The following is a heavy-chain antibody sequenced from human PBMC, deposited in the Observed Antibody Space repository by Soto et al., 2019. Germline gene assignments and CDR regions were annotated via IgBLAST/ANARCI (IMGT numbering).Heavy chain of an antibody. V-gene: IGHV4-31*03. CDR2: IYYSGST. CDR1: GGSISSGGYY. Sequence: LSLTCTVSGGSISSGGYYWSWIRQHPGKGLEWIGYIYYSGSTYYNPSLKSRVTISVDTSKNQFSLKLSSVTAADTAVYYCARDGWNCSGGSCYSGYFDYWGQGTLVTVSS. D-gene: IGHD2-15*01. J-gene: IGHJ4*02. CDR3: ARDGWNCSGGSCYSGYFDY.